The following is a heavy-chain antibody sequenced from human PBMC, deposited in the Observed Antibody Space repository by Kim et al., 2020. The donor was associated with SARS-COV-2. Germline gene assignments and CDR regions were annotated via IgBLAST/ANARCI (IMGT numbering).Heavy chain of an antibody. CDR1: GYTFTGYY. Sequence: ASVKVSCKASGYTFTGYYMHWVRQSPGQGLEWMGRINPNSGGTNYAQKFQGRVTMTRDTSISTAYMELSRLRSDDTAVYYCARDSSIFGVVITPLSYYYGMDVWGQGTTVTVSS. J-gene: IGHJ6*02. CDR2: INPNSGGT. V-gene: IGHV1-2*06. CDR3: ARDSSIFGVVITPLSYYYGMDV. D-gene: IGHD3-3*01.